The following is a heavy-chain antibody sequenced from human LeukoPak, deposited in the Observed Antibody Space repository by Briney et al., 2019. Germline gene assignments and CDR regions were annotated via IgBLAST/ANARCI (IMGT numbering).Heavy chain of an antibody. CDR3: ARHEYSGSYYGLSWFDP. J-gene: IGHJ5*02. CDR2: IYTSGST. V-gene: IGHV4-4*07. CDR1: GGSISSYY. D-gene: IGHD1-26*01. Sequence: ASETLSLTCTVSGGSISSYYWSWIRQPAGKGLEWIGRIYTSGSTNYNPSLKSRVTMSVDTSKNQLSLKLSSLTAADTAVYYCARHEYSGSYYGLSWFDPWGQGTLVTVSS.